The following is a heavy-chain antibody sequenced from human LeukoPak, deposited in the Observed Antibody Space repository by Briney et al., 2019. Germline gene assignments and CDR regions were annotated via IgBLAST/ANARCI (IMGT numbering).Heavy chain of an antibody. V-gene: IGHV4-59*01. Sequence: PSETLSLTCTVSGXSINNNYGSWIRQPPGKGLEWIGYIYYSGSTNYNPSLKSRVTISVDTSKNQFSLKLSSVTAADTAVYYCARVGTYGSGSYLSWLDYWGQGTLVTVSS. CDR1: GXSINNNY. CDR2: IYYSGST. J-gene: IGHJ4*02. CDR3: ARVGTYGSGSYLSWLDY. D-gene: IGHD3-10*01.